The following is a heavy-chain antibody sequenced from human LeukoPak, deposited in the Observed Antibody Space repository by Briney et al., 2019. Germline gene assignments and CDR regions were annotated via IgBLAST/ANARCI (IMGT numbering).Heavy chain of an antibody. J-gene: IGHJ4*02. D-gene: IGHD3-3*01. CDR3: AASDFWNGYYDY. Sequence: PSETLSLTCTVSGGSISTYYWSWIRKPPGKGLEWIGHIYNSGSTNYSPSLKSRGTISVDTSKNQFSLKLSSVTAADTAVYYCAASDFWNGYYDYWGQGTLVTVSS. CDR1: GGSISTYY. CDR2: IYNSGST. V-gene: IGHV4-59*01.